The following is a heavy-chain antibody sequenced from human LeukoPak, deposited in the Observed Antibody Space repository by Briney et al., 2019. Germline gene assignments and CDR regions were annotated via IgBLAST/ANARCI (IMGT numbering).Heavy chain of an antibody. V-gene: IGHV3-23*01. J-gene: IGHJ4*02. D-gene: IGHD3-22*01. CDR1: GFTFSSYA. CDR2: ISGSGGST. CDR3: AKVLSDYYDSSGYYFDY. Sequence: GSLRLPCAASGFTFSSYAMSWVRQAPGKGLEWVSAISGSGGSTYYADSVKGRFTISRDNSKNTLYLQMNSLRAEGTAVYYCAKVLSDYYDSSGYYFDYWGQGTLVTVSS.